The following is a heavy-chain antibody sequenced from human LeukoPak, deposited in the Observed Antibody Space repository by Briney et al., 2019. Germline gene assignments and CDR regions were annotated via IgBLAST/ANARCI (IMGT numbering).Heavy chain of an antibody. Sequence: GGSLRLSCAASGFTFSGSAMHWVRQASGKGLEWVGRIRSKANSYATAYAASVKGRFTISRDDSKNTAYLQMNSLKTEDTAVYYCTSPDIAAAGTPNYYYYYMDVWGKGTTVTVSS. CDR1: GFTFSGSA. CDR2: IRSKANSYAT. D-gene: IGHD6-13*01. CDR3: TSPDIAAAGTPNYYYYYMDV. V-gene: IGHV3-73*01. J-gene: IGHJ6*03.